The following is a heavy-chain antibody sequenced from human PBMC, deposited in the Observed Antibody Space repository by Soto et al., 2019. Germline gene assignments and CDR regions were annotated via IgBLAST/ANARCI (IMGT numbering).Heavy chain of an antibody. CDR2: IYYSGST. Sequence: SETLSLTCTVSGGSISSGDYYWSWIRQPPGKGLEWIGYIYYSGSTYYNPSLKSRVTISVDTSKNQFSLKLSPVTAADTAVYYCARGITGTIDYWGQGTLVTVSS. CDR1: GGSISSGDYY. D-gene: IGHD1-20*01. CDR3: ARGITGTIDY. V-gene: IGHV4-30-4*01. J-gene: IGHJ4*02.